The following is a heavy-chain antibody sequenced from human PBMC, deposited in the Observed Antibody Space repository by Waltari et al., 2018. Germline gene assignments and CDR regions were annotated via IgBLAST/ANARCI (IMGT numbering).Heavy chain of an antibody. V-gene: IGHV4-61*09. CDR1: GGSISRGSYY. Sequence: QVQLQESGPGLVKPSQTLSLTCTVSGGSISRGSYYWSWIRQPAGKGLEWIGYIYTSGSTNYNPSLKSRVTISVDTSKNQFSLKLSSVTAADTAVYYCARASSSWGLDYWGQGTLVTVSS. J-gene: IGHJ4*02. CDR3: ARASSSWGLDY. D-gene: IGHD6-13*01. CDR2: IYTSGST.